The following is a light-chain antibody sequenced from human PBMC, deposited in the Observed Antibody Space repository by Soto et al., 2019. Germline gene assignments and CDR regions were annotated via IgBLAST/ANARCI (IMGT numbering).Light chain of an antibody. J-gene: IGKJ1*01. CDR1: QTISSW. Sequence: DIQMTQSPSTLSGSVGDRVTITCRASQTISSWLAWYQQKPGKAPKLLIYKASTLKSGVTSRFSGSGSVTEFTLTISILQPDDFATYYCQHYNSYSEAFGQWTKVELK. V-gene: IGKV1-5*03. CDR3: QHYNSYSEA. CDR2: KAS.